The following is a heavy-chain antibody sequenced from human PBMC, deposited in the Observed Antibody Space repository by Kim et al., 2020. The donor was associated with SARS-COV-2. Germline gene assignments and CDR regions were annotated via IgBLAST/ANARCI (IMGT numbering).Heavy chain of an antibody. CDR2: ISGSGGST. CDR3: AKANGYCSSTSCLDYYYYYGMDV. D-gene: IGHD2-2*01. Sequence: GGSLRLSCAASGFTFSSYAMSWVRQAPGKGLEWVSAISGSGGSTYYADSVKGRFTISRDNSKNTLYLQMKSLRAEDTAVYYCAKANGYCSSTSCLDYYYYYGMDVWGQGTTVTVSS. J-gene: IGHJ6*02. V-gene: IGHV3-23*01. CDR1: GFTFSSYA.